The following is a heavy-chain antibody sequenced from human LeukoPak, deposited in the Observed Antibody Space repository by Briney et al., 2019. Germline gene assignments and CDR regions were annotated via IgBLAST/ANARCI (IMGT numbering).Heavy chain of an antibody. Sequence: GGSLSLSCAASGFTFSAYDIHWVRQAPGKGLEWVSSISRSSNYIYYADSVKGRFTLSRDNAKNSLYLQMSSLRAEDTAVYYCARGADHGGSYYPDWGQGTRVTVSS. CDR2: ISRSSNYI. CDR3: ARGADHGGSYYPD. J-gene: IGHJ4*02. D-gene: IGHD3-10*01. V-gene: IGHV3-21*01. CDR1: GFTFSAYD.